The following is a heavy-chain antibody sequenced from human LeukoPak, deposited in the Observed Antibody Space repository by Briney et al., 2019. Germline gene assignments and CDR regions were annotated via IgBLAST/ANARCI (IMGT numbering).Heavy chain of an antibody. D-gene: IGHD1-7*01. Sequence: TGGSLRLSCAASGFTFSSYWMHWVRQAPGKGLVWVSRINSDGSSTSYADSVKGRFTISRDNAKNTLYLQMNSLRAEDTAVYYCARDARITGTTGPFDCWGQGTLVTVSS. V-gene: IGHV3-74*01. CDR3: ARDARITGTTGPFDC. J-gene: IGHJ4*02. CDR2: INSDGSST. CDR1: GFTFSSYW.